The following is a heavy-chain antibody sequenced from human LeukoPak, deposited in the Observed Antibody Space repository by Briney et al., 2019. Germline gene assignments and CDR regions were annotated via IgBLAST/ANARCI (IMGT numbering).Heavy chain of an antibody. CDR2: ITTDGSNT. D-gene: IGHD3-10*01. Sequence: AGGSLRLSCAASGFPFSSYWMHWVRQAPGKGLVWVSRITTDGSNTTYAASVKGRFTISRDNAKNTVYLQMNSLRVDDTAVYYCAREGAYGSGTYGAGDYWGQGTLVTVSS. J-gene: IGHJ4*02. CDR3: AREGAYGSGTYGAGDY. CDR1: GFPFSSYW. V-gene: IGHV3-74*01.